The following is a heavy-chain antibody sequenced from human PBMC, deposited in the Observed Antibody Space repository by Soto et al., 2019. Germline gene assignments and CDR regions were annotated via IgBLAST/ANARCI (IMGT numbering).Heavy chain of an antibody. Sequence: GGSLRLSCAASGFTFSSYWMRWVRQAPGKGLEWVANIKQDGSEKYYVDSVKGRFTISRDNAKNSLYLQMNSLRAEDTAVYYCARDLLYYYGSGSYGDYWGQGTLVTVSS. D-gene: IGHD3-10*01. CDR2: IKQDGSEK. J-gene: IGHJ4*02. V-gene: IGHV3-7*01. CDR3: ARDLLYYYGSGSYGDY. CDR1: GFTFSSYW.